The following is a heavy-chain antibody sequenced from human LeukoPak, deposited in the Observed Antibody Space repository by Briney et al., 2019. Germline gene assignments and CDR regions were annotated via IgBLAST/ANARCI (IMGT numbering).Heavy chain of an antibody. Sequence: PGGSLRLSCAASGFTFSSYWMSWVRQAPGKGLEWVANIKQDGSEKYYVDSVKGRFTISRDNAKNSLYLQMNSLRAEDTAVYYCARDANYYGSGSYYPIYYYYYYMDVWGKGTTVTVSS. CDR3: ARDANYYGSGSYYPIYYYYYYMDV. J-gene: IGHJ6*03. V-gene: IGHV3-7*01. D-gene: IGHD3-10*01. CDR1: GFTFSSYW. CDR2: IKQDGSEK.